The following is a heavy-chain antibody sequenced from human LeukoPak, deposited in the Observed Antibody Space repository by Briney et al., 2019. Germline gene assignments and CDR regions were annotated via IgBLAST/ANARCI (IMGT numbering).Heavy chain of an antibody. D-gene: IGHD3-3*01. CDR3: ARGSTIFGVVIAYYFDY. Sequence: GGSLRLSCAASGFTSSSYSMNWVRQAPGKGLEWVSSISSSSSYIYYADSVKGRFTISRDNAKNSLYLQMNSLRAEDTAVYYCARGSTIFGVVIAYYFDYWGQGTLVTVSS. CDR2: ISSSSSYI. V-gene: IGHV3-21*01. J-gene: IGHJ4*02. CDR1: GFTSSSYS.